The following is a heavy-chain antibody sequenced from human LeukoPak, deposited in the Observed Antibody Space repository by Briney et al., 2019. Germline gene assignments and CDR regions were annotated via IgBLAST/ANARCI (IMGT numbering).Heavy chain of an antibody. D-gene: IGHD5-24*01. CDR1: GFTVSSNY. J-gene: IGHJ4*02. CDR3: ARTFLSGDGYKVGYFDY. V-gene: IGHV3-53*01. CDR2: IYSSGST. Sequence: GGSLRLSCAASGFTVSSNYTSWVRQAPGKGPEWVSLIYSSGSTYYTNSVKGRFTISRDNSQNTLYLQMNSLSAEDTAVYYCARTFLSGDGYKVGYFDYWGQGTLVTVSS.